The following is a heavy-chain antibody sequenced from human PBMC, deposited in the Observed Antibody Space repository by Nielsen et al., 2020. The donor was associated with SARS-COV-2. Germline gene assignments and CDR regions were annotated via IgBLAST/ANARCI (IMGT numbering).Heavy chain of an antibody. D-gene: IGHD6-19*01. V-gene: IGHV3-74*01. CDR3: ARDSSGWYALTTYYYYGMDV. CDR2: INSDGSST. J-gene: IGHJ6*02. Sequence: PGKGLVWVSRINSDGSSTSYADSVKGRFTISRDNAKNSLYLQMNSLRAEDTAVYYCARDSSGWYALTTYYYYGMDVWGQGTTVTVSS.